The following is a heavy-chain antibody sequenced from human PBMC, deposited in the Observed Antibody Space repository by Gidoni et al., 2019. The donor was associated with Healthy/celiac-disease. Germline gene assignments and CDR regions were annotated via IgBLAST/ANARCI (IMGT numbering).Heavy chain of an antibody. CDR3: ARDPRLYSSSFSSWFDP. V-gene: IGHV3-30-3*01. D-gene: IGHD6-13*01. CDR2: ISYDGSNK. CDR1: GFTFSSYA. J-gene: IGHJ5*02. Sequence: QVQLVESGGGVVQPGRSLRLSCAASGFTFSSYAMHWVRQAPGKGLEWVAVISYDGSNKYYADSVKGRFTISRDNSKNTLYLQMNSLRAEDTAVYYCARDPRLYSSSFSSWFDPWGQGTLVTVSS.